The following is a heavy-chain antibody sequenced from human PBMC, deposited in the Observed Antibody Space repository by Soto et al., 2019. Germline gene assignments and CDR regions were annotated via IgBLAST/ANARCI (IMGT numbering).Heavy chain of an antibody. Sequence: SETLSLTCTVSGGSISSGGYYWSWIRQHPGKGLEWIGYIYYSGSTYYNPSLKSRVTISVDTSKNQFSLKLSSVTAADTAVYYCARGRPSGGYVDDWGKGTLVTVSS. CDR2: IYYSGST. CDR3: ARGRPSGGYVDD. J-gene: IGHJ4*02. CDR1: GGSISSGGYY. D-gene: IGHD2-15*01. V-gene: IGHV4-31*03.